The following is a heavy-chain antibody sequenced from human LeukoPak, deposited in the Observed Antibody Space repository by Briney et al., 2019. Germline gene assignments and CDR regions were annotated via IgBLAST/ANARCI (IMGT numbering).Heavy chain of an antibody. D-gene: IGHD5-12*01. CDR3: ARVTGYDWESSYDY. J-gene: IGHJ4*02. Sequence: PGGSLRLSCAASGFTFSSYAMHWVRQAPGKGLEWVAVISYDGSNKYYADSVKGRFTISRDNSKNTLYLQMNSLRAEDTAVYYCARVTGYDWESSYDYWGQGTLVTVSS. CDR1: GFTFSSYA. V-gene: IGHV3-30*04. CDR2: ISYDGSNK.